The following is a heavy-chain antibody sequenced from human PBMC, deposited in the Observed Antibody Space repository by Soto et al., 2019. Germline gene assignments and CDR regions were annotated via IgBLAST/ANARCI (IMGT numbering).Heavy chain of an antibody. CDR2: IYYTGKT. D-gene: IGHD3-9*01. V-gene: IGHV4-59*01. Sequence: QVQLQESGPGLVKPSETLSLTCSVSGDSLTSYYWTWVRQPPGKGLEWMGYIYYTGKTNYNPSLKSRVTISMDLSKNQFSLELRSLTAADTAVYYCARIILTGYYGLEPWGQGTLVIVSA. CDR3: ARIILTGYYGLEP. CDR1: GDSLTSYY. J-gene: IGHJ5*02.